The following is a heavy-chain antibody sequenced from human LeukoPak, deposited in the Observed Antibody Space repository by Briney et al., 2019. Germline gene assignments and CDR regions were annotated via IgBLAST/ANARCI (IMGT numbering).Heavy chain of an antibody. D-gene: IGHD6-19*01. V-gene: IGHV3-30-3*01. Sequence: GGSLRLSCAASRFGFSDFIMHWVRQAPGKGLEWVAVISYDGGNKDYADSVKGRFTISRDNSKNTLDLQMNSLRAEDTAVYYCAREAPTSGLYYFDYWGQGNLVTVSS. CDR3: AREAPTSGLYYFDY. CDR2: ISYDGGNK. CDR1: RFGFSDFI. J-gene: IGHJ4*02.